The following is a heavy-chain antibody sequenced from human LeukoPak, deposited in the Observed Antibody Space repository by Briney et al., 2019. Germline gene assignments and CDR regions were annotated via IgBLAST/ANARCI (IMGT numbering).Heavy chain of an antibody. D-gene: IGHD5-12*01. J-gene: IGHJ4*02. CDR3: AGRGYAMAY. CDR1: GDSISGTDYY. V-gene: IGHV4-30-4*01. Sequence: SETLSLTCSVSGDSISGTDYYWSWIRQPPGKGLEWIGYVHHSGSTSYNPSLKSRITISVDTSMNQFSLKLTSMTAADTTVYYCAGRGYAMAYWGQGTLVTVSS. CDR2: VHHSGST.